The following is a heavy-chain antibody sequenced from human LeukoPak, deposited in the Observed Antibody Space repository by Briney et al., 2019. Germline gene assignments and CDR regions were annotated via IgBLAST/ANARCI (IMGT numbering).Heavy chain of an antibody. CDR2: TGLGSSYI. CDR1: GFSLSIYD. V-gene: IGHV3-21*04. D-gene: IGHD2-15*01. Sequence: GGSLRLSCAASGFSLSIYDMVWVRQAPGKGLGGIASTGLGSSYIGYADSVKGRLNISRDNGENSVYLQMNSLRAEDTAVYFCARERSYCSGATFSLDLWGQGTLVTVSS. J-gene: IGHJ5*02. CDR3: ARERSYCSGATFSLDL.